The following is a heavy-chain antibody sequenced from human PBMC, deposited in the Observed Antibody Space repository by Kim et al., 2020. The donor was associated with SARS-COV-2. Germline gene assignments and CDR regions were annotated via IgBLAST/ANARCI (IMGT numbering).Heavy chain of an antibody. Sequence: SETLSLTCTVSGGSISSSFNYWGWIGQPPGKGLEWIGSVYHSGSTYDSPSLKSRVTVSVDTSKNEFYLKVTSVTAADTAVYFCARLPHDSSGYVDSWGPGILVTVSS. V-gene: IGHV4-39*01. CDR1: GGSISSSFNY. CDR3: ARLPHDSSGYVDS. D-gene: IGHD3-22*01. CDR2: VYHSGST. J-gene: IGHJ4*02.